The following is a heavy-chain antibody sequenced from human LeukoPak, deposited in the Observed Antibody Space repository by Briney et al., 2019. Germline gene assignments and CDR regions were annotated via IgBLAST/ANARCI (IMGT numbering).Heavy chain of an antibody. CDR1: GGTISSYY. CDR2: IYYSGST. V-gene: IGHV4-59*12. CDR3: ARDRGGSNLDY. D-gene: IGHD6-13*01. Sequence: SETLSLTCTVSGGTISSYYWSWIRQPPGKGLEWIGYIYYSGSTNYNPCLKSRVTISVDTSKNQFSLKLSSVTAADTAVYYCARDRGGSNLDYWGQGVAVTVSS. J-gene: IGHJ4*02.